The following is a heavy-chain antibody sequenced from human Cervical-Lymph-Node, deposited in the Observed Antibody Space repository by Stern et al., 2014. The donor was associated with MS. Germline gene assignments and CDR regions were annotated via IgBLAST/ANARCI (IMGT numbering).Heavy chain of an antibody. CDR3: ARSRGDYDSNWFDS. CDR2: IVPMFGPP. J-gene: IGHJ5*01. D-gene: IGHD3-10*01. V-gene: IGHV1-69*06. Sequence: VQLVQSGAEVKKPGSSVKVSCKASGDTINHLGINCLRQAPGQRLEWIGGIVPMFGPPNYAQKFLGRVTITEDRSTNTAHMELTTLTFEDTAVYYCARSRGDYDSNWFDSWGQGTLVTVSS. CDR1: GDTINHLG.